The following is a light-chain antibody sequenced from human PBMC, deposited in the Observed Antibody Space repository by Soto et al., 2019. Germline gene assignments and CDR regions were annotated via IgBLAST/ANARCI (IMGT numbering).Light chain of an antibody. CDR2: DAS. CDR1: QDISNY. J-gene: IGKJ5*01. V-gene: IGKV1-33*01. CDR3: QQYEYCPIT. Sequence: IKLSQPASSLSASVGDRVTITCQASQDISNYLNWYQQKPGKSPKLLIYDASNLETGVPSRFSGSGSGTDFTFTISSLQPEDIATYYCQQYEYCPITFGQGTRLEIK.